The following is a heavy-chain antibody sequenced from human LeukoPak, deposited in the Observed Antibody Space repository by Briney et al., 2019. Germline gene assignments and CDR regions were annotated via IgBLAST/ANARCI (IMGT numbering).Heavy chain of an antibody. V-gene: IGHV3-30*02. J-gene: IGHJ4*02. D-gene: IGHD2-15*01. CDR1: GFTFSSYG. Sequence: PGGSVRLSCAASGFTFSSYGMHWVRQAPGKGLEWVAFIRYDGSNKYYADSVKGRFTISRDNSKNTLYLQMNSLRAEDTAVYYCAKDRGRRGYFDYWGQGTLVTVSS. CDR3: AKDRGRRGYFDY. CDR2: IRYDGSNK.